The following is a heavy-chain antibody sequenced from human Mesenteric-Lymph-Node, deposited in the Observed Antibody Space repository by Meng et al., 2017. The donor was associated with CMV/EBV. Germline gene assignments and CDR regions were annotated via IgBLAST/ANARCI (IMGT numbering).Heavy chain of an antibody. CDR1: SSRSGNFY. J-gene: IGHJ4*02. CDR3: ARVEYCGGDNCWGYFDS. V-gene: IGHV4-31*02. D-gene: IGHD2-21*01. Sequence: SSRSGNFYWSWIRQHPEKGLEWIGYIYFSGSPYYNPSLKSRTTISINTSQSQFALKLSSVTAADTAIYYCARVEYCGGDNCWGYFDSWGQGTLVTVSS. CDR2: IYFSGSP.